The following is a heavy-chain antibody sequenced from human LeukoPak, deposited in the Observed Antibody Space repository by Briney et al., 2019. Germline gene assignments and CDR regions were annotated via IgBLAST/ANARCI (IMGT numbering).Heavy chain of an antibody. CDR2: IYSGGST. Sequence: GGSLRLSCAASGFTVSGNYMSWVRQAPGKGLEWVSVIYSGGSTYYADSVKGRFTISRDNSKNTLYLQMNSLRAEDTAVYYCAKSFGGYCSGGSCYPGYFDLWGRGTLVTVSS. CDR1: GFTVSGNY. V-gene: IGHV3-66*01. D-gene: IGHD2-15*01. CDR3: AKSFGGYCSGGSCYPGYFDL. J-gene: IGHJ2*01.